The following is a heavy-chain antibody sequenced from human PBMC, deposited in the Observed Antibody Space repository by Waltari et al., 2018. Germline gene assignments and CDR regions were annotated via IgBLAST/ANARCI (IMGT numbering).Heavy chain of an antibody. CDR1: GFTFSSYW. V-gene: IGHV3-7*01. Sequence: EVQLVESGGGLVQPGGSLRLSCAASGFTFSSYWMSWVRQAPGKGLEWVANIKQDGSEKYYVDSVKGRFTISRDNAKNSLYLQMNSLRAEDTAVYYCARESWGSHGAFDIWGQGTMDTVSS. CDR2: IKQDGSEK. D-gene: IGHD3-16*01. J-gene: IGHJ3*02. CDR3: ARESWGSHGAFDI.